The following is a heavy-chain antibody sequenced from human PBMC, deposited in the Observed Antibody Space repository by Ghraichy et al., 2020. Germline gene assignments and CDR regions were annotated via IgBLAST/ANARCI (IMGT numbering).Heavy chain of an antibody. CDR1: GFTVSSNY. Sequence: GGSLRLSCAASGFTVSSNYMSWVRQAPGKGLEWVSVIYSGGSTYYADSVKGRFTISRDNSKNTLYLQMNSLRAEDTAVYYCARGRVGGGYSSGWSDYGMDVWGQGTTVTVSS. CDR2: IYSGGST. CDR3: ARGRVGGGYSSGWSDYGMDV. D-gene: IGHD6-19*01. J-gene: IGHJ6*02. V-gene: IGHV3-53*01.